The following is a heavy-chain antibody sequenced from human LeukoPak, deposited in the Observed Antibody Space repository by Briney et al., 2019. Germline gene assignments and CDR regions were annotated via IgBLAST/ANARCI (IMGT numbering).Heavy chain of an antibody. J-gene: IGHJ3*02. D-gene: IGHD3-22*01. CDR3: ARSPIYYYDSTRVDAFDI. CDR2: ISYDGSNK. Sequence: GGSLRLSCAASGFTFSSYAMHWVRQAPGKGLEWVAVISYDGSNKYYTDSVKGRFTISRGNSKNTLYLQMNSLRAEDTAVYYCARSPIYYYDSTRVDAFDIWGQGTMVTVSS. CDR1: GFTFSSYA. V-gene: IGHV3-30*04.